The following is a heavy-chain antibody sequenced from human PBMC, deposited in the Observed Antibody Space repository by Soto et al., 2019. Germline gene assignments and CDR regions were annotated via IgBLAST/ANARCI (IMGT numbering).Heavy chain of an antibody. J-gene: IGHJ3*01. Sequence: QVQLVESGGGVVQPGRSLRLSCAAFGFTFDDYSMHWVRQAPGKGLEWVALISYEGSNKYYADSVKGRFTISRDNAKNTLFLEVNSLRTEDTAVYYCALPHIQSAWNDGFDFGGQGTMVTVSS. CDR2: ISYEGSNK. CDR1: GFTFDDYS. V-gene: IGHV3-30-3*01. D-gene: IGHD1-1*01. CDR3: ALPHIQSAWNDGFDF.